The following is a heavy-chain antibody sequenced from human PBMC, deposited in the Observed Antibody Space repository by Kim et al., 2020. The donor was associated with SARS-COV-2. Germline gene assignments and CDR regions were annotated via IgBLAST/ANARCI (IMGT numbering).Heavy chain of an antibody. J-gene: IGHJ4*02. V-gene: IGHV3-7*04. Sequence: VKGRFTISRDNAKNSLYLQMNSLRAEDTAVYYCARTPGYSSSWYGAYFDYWGQGTLVTVSS. CDR3: ARTPGYSSSWYGAYFDY. D-gene: IGHD6-13*01.